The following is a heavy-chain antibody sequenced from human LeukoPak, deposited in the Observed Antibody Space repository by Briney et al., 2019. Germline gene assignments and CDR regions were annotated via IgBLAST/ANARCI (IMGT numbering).Heavy chain of an antibody. V-gene: IGHV3-23*01. CDR2: ISGGGDSP. CDR1: GFTFSSYA. D-gene: IGHD6-13*01. J-gene: IGHJ4*02. CDR3: ANARAGY. Sequence: GGSLRLSCAASGFTFSSYAMSWVRQAPGKGLEWVSHISGGGDSPYYADSVKGRFPISRGNAQNAVDLQMNSLSAEETAIYSRANARAGYWGQGTLVTVSS.